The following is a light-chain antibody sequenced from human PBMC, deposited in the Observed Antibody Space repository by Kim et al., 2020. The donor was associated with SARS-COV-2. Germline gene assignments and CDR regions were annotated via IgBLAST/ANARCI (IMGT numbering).Light chain of an antibody. Sequence: RATIRCKSSQSVLFSSNNKNYLAWYQQKPGQPPKLLIYWASTRESGVPDRFSGSGSGTDFTLTISSLQADDVAVYYCHQYYSTPYTFGQGTKLEI. V-gene: IGKV4-1*01. J-gene: IGKJ2*01. CDR3: HQYYSTPYT. CDR2: WAS. CDR1: QSVLFSSNNKNY.